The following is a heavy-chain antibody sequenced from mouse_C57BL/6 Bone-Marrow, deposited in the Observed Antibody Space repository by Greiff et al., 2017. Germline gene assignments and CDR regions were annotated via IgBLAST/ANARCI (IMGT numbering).Heavy chain of an antibody. CDR2: INPSSGYT. V-gene: IGHV1-4*01. CDR1: GYTFTSYT. Sequence: QVQLQQSGAELARPGASVKMSCKASGYTFTSYTMHWVKQRPGQGLEWIGYINPSSGYTKYNQKFKDKATLTADKSSSTAYMQLSSLTSADSAVYYCARSLYYDYDGFAYWGQGTLVTVSA. J-gene: IGHJ3*01. CDR3: ARSLYYDYDGFAY. D-gene: IGHD2-4*01.